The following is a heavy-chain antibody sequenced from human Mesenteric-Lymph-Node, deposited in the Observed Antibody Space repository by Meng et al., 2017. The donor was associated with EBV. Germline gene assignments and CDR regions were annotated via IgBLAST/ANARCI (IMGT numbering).Heavy chain of an antibody. CDR3: AKVDGSGRTNWFDP. D-gene: IGHD3-10*01. Sequence: GQPHASGPGLVKPSGTLSLTCAVSGGSISTYNWWSWVRQPPGKGLEWIGEIYHSGSANYNPSLRSRVTMSVDKSKNQFSLKLTSVTAADTAVYYCAKVDGSGRTNWFDPWGQGTLVTVSS. CDR2: IYHSGSA. CDR1: GGSISTYNW. J-gene: IGHJ5*02. V-gene: IGHV4-4*02.